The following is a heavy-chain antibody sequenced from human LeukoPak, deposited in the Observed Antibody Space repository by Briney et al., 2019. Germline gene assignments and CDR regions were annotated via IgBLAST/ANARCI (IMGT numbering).Heavy chain of an antibody. V-gene: IGHV1-46*01. D-gene: IGHD2-15*01. CDR2: INPSGGAT. Sequence: ASVKVSCKASGYTFTGYYMHWVRQAPGQGLEWMGIINPSGGATSYAQKFQGRVTMTRDTSTSTVYMELSSLRSEDTAVYYCASPTLPTNDAFAIWGQGTMVTVSS. CDR1: GYTFTGYY. J-gene: IGHJ3*02. CDR3: ASPTLPTNDAFAI.